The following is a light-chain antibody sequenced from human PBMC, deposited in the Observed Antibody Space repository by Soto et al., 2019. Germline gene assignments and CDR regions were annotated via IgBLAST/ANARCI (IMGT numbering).Light chain of an antibody. J-gene: IGKJ3*01. CDR3: QKSDCLPL. CDR2: DAY. Sequence: DIQMTQSQPSLSASVGDRVTITCQASHDIGNSLNWYQVKPGQAPKIVIYDAYNLETGVPSAVSADGYGTDFTFTTSSLRTEDIATYYCQKSDCLPLVGPGTKVDGK. V-gene: IGKV1-33*01. CDR1: HDIGNS.